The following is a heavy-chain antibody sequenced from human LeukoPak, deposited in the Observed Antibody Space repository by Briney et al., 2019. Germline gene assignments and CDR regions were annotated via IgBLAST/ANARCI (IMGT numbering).Heavy chain of an antibody. CDR1: GFTFSSYV. J-gene: IGHJ6*02. CDR2: ISGSGGST. CDR3: ARDRAQLDYYGMDV. V-gene: IGHV3-23*01. D-gene: IGHD6-13*01. Sequence: PGGSLRLSCAASGFTFSSYVMSWVRQAPGKGLEWVSGISGSGGSTFYADSVKGRFTISRDNSKNTLYLQMNSLRAEDTAVYYCARDRAQLDYYGMDVWGQGTTVTVSS.